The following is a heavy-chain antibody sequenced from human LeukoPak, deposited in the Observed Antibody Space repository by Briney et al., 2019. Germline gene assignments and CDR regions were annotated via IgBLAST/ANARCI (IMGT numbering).Heavy chain of an antibody. V-gene: IGHV1-24*01. D-gene: IGHD4-17*01. CDR1: GYTLTELS. CDR2: FGPEDGET. CDR3: ATQMGATVTTGEFDY. J-gene: IGHJ4*02. Sequence: ASVKVSCKVSGYTLTELSMHWVRQAPGKGLEWMGGFGPEDGETIYAQKFQGRVTMTEDTSTDTAYMELSSLRSEDTAVYYCATQMGATVTTGEFDYWGQGTLVTVSS.